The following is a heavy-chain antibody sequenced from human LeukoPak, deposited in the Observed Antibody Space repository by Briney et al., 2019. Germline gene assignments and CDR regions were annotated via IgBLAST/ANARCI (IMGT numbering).Heavy chain of an antibody. J-gene: IGHJ4*02. V-gene: IGHV3-33*01. CDR1: GFPFSSYG. CDR2: LVYDARS. Sequence: GGSLRLSCAASGFPFSSYGMHWVRQAPGKGLEWVARLVYDARSDYANSVKGRFPISRDDSKNTLFLDMSNLRVEDTALYYCARDLSAAFDFWGQGVLVAVSS. CDR3: ARDLSAAFDF. D-gene: IGHD6-19*01.